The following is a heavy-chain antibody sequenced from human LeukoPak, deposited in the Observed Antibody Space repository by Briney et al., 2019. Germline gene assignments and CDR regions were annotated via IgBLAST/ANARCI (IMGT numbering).Heavy chain of an antibody. CDR2: IYHSGST. CDR1: GYSISSGYY. V-gene: IGHV4-38-2*01. J-gene: IGHJ4*02. CDR3: ARRYYSNSFDY. Sequence: SETLSLTCAVSGYSISSGYYWGWIRQPPGKGLEWIGSIYHSGSTYYNPSLKSRVTISVDTSKNQFSPKLSSVTAADTAVYYCARRYYSNSFDYWGQGTLVTVSS. D-gene: IGHD4-11*01.